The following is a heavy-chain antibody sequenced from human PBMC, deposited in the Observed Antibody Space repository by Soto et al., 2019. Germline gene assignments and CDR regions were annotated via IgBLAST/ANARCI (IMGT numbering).Heavy chain of an antibody. Sequence: SETLSLTCTVSGGSIPDYYWNWIRQPPGKGLEWIGYIYNIRNTNYNPSLQSRVTISVDTSKNQFSLNLSSVTAADTAVYYCARVRTRYSFESWGQGTQVTVSS. J-gene: IGHJ4*02. V-gene: IGHV4-59*01. CDR3: ARVRTRYSFES. CDR1: GGSIPDYY. CDR2: IYNIRNT. D-gene: IGHD5-18*01.